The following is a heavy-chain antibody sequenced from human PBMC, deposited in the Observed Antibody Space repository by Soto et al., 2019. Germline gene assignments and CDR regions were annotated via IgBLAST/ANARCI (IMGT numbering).Heavy chain of an antibody. CDR3: ARGDFGGIAGA. D-gene: IGHD6-13*01. CDR2: IYYSGTT. Sequence: SETLSLTCTVSGGSISSYYWSWIRQPPGKGLEWIGYIYYSGTTNYNPSLKSRVTISVDTSKNQFSLKLNSVTAADTAVYYCARGDFGGIAGAWGQGTPVTVSS. CDR1: GGSISSYY. J-gene: IGHJ5*02. V-gene: IGHV4-59*12.